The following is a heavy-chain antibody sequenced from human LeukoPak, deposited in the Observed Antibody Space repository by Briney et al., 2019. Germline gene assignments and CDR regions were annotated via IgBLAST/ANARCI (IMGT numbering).Heavy chain of an antibody. CDR1: GDSVPSNSAL. V-gene: IGHV6-1*01. CDR3: ANSKPMWNDAFDI. Sequence: SQTLSLTCAISGDSVPSNSALWNWIRQSPSRGLEWLGRTYYRSKWYNDYAVSVKGRITINADTSKNQFSLQLNSVTPEDTAVYYCANSKPMWNDAFDIWGQGTMVTVSS. D-gene: IGHD1-1*01. CDR2: TYYRSKWYN. J-gene: IGHJ3*02.